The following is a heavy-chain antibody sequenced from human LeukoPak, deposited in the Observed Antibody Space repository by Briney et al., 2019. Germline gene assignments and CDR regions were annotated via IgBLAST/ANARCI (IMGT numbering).Heavy chain of an antibody. CDR2: ISWNSGTK. D-gene: IGHD2-8*01. CDR1: GFTFDDYA. J-gene: IGHJ6*02. V-gene: IGHV3-9*01. Sequence: GGSLRLSCAASGFTFDDYAMHWVRQTPGKGLEWVSGISWNSGTKGYADSVKGRFTISRDNAKNSLYLQMNSLRGEDAALYYCAVLHYYAMDVWGQGTTVTVSS. CDR3: AVLHYYAMDV.